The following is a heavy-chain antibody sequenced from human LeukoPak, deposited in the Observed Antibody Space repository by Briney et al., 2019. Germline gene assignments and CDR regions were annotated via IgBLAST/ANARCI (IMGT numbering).Heavy chain of an antibody. V-gene: IGHV4-61*01. CDR1: GGSVSSGSYY. Sequence: SETLSLTCTVSGGSVSSGSYYWSWIRQPPGKGLEWIGFMSNSGHTDSSPSLKSRVTISLDASKSQFSLKLNSVTAADTAVYYCARVSVAGTGPDYWGQGTLVTVSS. CDR2: MSNSGHT. J-gene: IGHJ4*02. D-gene: IGHD6-13*01. CDR3: ARVSVAGTGPDY.